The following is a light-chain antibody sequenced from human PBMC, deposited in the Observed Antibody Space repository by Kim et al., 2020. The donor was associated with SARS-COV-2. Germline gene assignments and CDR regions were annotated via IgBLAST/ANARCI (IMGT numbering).Light chain of an antibody. CDR3: QQYASSPGT. J-gene: IGKJ2*01. CDR1: QSVSTS. CDR2: HAS. Sequence: SVSPGERATLTCRASQSVSTSVGWYHQKPGQAPRLLIYHASSRVTGIPDRFSGFGSGTDFTLIISRLEPEDFAVYYCQQYASSPGTFGQGTKLEI. V-gene: IGKV3-20*01.